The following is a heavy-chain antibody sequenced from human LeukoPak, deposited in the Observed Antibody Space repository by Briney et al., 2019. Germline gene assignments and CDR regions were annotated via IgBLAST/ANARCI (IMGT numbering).Heavy chain of an antibody. D-gene: IGHD4-11*01. CDR2: MNPNSGNT. J-gene: IGHJ3*02. CDR3: ARELNTVREWDEAFEI. V-gene: IGHV1-8*01. Sequence: ASVTVSCKATGYTFTSYDINWVRQATGQGLEWMGWMNPNSGNTGYAQKFQGRVTITADESTSTAYMELSSLRSEDTAVYYCARELNTVREWDEAFEIWGQGTMVTVSS. CDR1: GYTFTSYD.